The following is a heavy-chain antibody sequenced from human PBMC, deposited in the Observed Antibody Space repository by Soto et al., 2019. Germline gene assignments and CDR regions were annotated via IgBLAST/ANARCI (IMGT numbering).Heavy chain of an antibody. V-gene: IGHV1-58*01. Sequence: SVKVYCKASGFTFTSSAVQWVRQARGQRLEWIGWIVVGSGNTNYAQKFQERVTITRDMSTSTAYMELRSLRSDDTAVYYCARLHTYGSYNWFDPWGQGTLVTVSS. CDR2: IVVGSGNT. CDR3: ARLHTYGSYNWFDP. D-gene: IGHD4-17*01. CDR1: GFTFTSSA. J-gene: IGHJ5*02.